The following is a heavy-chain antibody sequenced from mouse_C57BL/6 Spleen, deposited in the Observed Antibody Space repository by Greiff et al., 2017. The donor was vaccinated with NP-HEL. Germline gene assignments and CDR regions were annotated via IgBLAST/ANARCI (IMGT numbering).Heavy chain of an antibody. J-gene: IGHJ1*03. CDR2: INPNNGGT. CDR3: ARGYYYGSSYYWYFDV. D-gene: IGHD1-1*01. Sequence: VQLQQSGPELVKPGASVKIPCKASGYTFTDYNMDWVKQSHGKSLEWIGDINPNNGGTIYNQKFKGKATLTVDKSSSTAYMELRSLTSEDTAVYYCARGYYYGSSYYWYFDVWGTGTTVTVSS. V-gene: IGHV1-18*01. CDR1: GYTFTDYN.